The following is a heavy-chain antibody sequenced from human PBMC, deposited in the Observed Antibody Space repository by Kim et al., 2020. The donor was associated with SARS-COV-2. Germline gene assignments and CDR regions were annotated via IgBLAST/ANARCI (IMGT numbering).Heavy chain of an antibody. CDR1: GFTFGDYA. V-gene: IGHV3-49*04. CDR2: IRSKAYGGTT. D-gene: IGHD2-15*01. Sequence: GGSLRLSCTASGFTFGDYAMSWVRQAPGKGLEWVGFIRSKAYGGTTEYAASVKGRFTISRDDSKSIAYLQMNSLKTEDTAVYYCTRGPKVVFYYYYGMDVWGQGTTVTVSS. CDR3: TRGPKVVFYYYYGMDV. J-gene: IGHJ6*02.